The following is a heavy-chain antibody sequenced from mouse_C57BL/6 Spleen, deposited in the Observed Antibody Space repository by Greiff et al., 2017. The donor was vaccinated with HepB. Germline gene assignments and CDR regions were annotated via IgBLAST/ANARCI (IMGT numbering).Heavy chain of an antibody. CDR2: FDPNSGGT. CDR1: GYTFTSYW. V-gene: IGHV1-72*01. D-gene: IGHD2-3*01. Sequence: QVQLQQPGAELVKPGASVKLSCKASGYTFTSYWMHWVKQRPGRGLEWIGRFDPNSGGTKYNEKFKSKATLTVDKPSSTAYMQLSSLTSEDSAVYYCARDDGYYFYAMDYWGQGTSVTVSS. J-gene: IGHJ4*01. CDR3: ARDDGYYFYAMDY.